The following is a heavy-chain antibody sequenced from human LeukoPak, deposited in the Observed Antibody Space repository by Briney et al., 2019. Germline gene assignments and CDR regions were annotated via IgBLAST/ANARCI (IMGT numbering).Heavy chain of an antibody. Sequence: GGSLRLSCAASGFTFSSYAMSWVRQAPGKGLEWVSAISGSGGSTYYADSVKGRFTISRDDSKNTLYLQMNSLRAEDTAVYYCAKDRLLWFGELFCYFDYWGQGTLVTVSS. CDR3: AKDRLLWFGELFCYFDY. D-gene: IGHD3-10*01. CDR2: ISGSGGST. J-gene: IGHJ4*02. CDR1: GFTFSSYA. V-gene: IGHV3-23*01.